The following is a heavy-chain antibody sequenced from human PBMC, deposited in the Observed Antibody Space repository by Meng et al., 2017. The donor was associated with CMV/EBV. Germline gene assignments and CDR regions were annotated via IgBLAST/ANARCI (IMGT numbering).Heavy chain of an antibody. D-gene: IGHD3-10*01. Sequence: ASVKVSCKASGYTFTGYYMHWVRQAPGQGLEWMGWINPNSGGTNYAQKLQGRVTMTRDTSISTAYMELSRLRSDDTAVYYCARDEKVRVRGVTYYYYYGMDVWGQGTTVTVSS. V-gene: IGHV1-2*02. CDR2: INPNSGGT. CDR1: GYTFTGYY. CDR3: ARDEKVRVRGVTYYYYYGMDV. J-gene: IGHJ6*02.